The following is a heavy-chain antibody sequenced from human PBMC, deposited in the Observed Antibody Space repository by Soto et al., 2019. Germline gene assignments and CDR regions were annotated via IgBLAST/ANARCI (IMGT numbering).Heavy chain of an antibody. Sequence: PGGSLRLSCAASGFTFINYGMGWVRQAPGKGLEWVSSISGSGGGSYHADSVRGRITISRDNSKNTLFLQMNNLRAEDTAIYYCAGPGEVEVTGFVYWGQGTMVTVSS. V-gene: IGHV3-23*01. D-gene: IGHD3-22*01. CDR3: AGPGEVEVTGFVY. CDR2: ISGSGGGS. J-gene: IGHJ4*02. CDR1: GFTFINYG.